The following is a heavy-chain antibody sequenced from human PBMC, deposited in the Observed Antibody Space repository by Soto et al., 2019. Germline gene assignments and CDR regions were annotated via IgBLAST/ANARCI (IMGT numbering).Heavy chain of an antibody. CDR1: GGSISSYY. D-gene: IGHD1-26*01. J-gene: IGHJ4*02. V-gene: IGHV4-59*01. Sequence: QVQLQESGPGLVKPSETLSLTCTVSGGSISSYYWSWIRQPPGKGLEWIGYIYYSGSTNYNPSLKSRVTISVDTSKNQFSLKLSSVTAADTAVYYCARVWWELRGGVRFDYWGQGTLVTVSS. CDR2: IYYSGST. CDR3: ARVWWELRGGVRFDY.